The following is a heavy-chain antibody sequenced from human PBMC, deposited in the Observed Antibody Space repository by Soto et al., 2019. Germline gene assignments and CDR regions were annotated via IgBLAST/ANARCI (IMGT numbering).Heavy chain of an antibody. J-gene: IGHJ6*02. Sequence: ESLKISCKGSGYTFTNYWIGWVRQMPGKGLEWMGIIYPGDSDTKYNPSFQGQVTISADKSITTTYLRWTSLKTSDTAIYYCAASIFYYGMDVWGQGTTVTVSS. CDR2: IYPGDSDT. CDR1: GYTFTNYW. CDR3: AASIFYYGMDV. V-gene: IGHV5-51*01.